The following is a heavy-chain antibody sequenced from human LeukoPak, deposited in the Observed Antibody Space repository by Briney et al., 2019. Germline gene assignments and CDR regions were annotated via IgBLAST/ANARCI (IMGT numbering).Heavy chain of an antibody. Sequence: GGPLRLSCAASGFTFSSYAMHWVRQAPGKGLEWVAVISYDGSNKYYADSVKGRFTISRDNSKNTLYLQMNSLRAEDTAVYYCARTYYASLYYYYYMDVWGKGTTVTVSS. J-gene: IGHJ6*03. V-gene: IGHV3-30*01. D-gene: IGHD3-3*01. CDR1: GFTFSSYA. CDR2: ISYDGSNK. CDR3: ARTYYASLYYYYYMDV.